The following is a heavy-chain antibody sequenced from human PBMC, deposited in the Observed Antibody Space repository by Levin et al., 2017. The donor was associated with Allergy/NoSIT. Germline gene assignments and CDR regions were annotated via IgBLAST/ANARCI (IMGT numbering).Heavy chain of an antibody. D-gene: IGHD6-13*01. CDR3: ARRGRGPRQQLSPFDY. V-gene: IGHV4-34*01. J-gene: IGHJ4*02. CDR2: INHSGST. Sequence: SETLSLTCAVYGGSFSGYYWSWIRQPPGKGLEWIGEINHSGSTNYNPSLKSRVTISVDTSKNQFSLKLSSVTAADTAVYYCARRGRGPRQQLSPFDYWGQGTLVTVSS. CDR1: GGSFSGYY.